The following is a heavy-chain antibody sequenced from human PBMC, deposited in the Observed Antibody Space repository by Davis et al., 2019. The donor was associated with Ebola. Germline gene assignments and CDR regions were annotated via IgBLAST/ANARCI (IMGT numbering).Heavy chain of an antibody. CDR3: ASGRNNWFDP. CDR1: GASITNYF. Sequence: SETLSLTCTVSGASITNYFWNWVRQPPGKSLEWLGYISYNGVTKYNPSLKSRAIISVDTSKNQFYLKLSSVTAADTAVYYCASGRNNWFDPWGQGTLVTVSS. J-gene: IGHJ5*02. D-gene: IGHD2-15*01. CDR2: ISYNGVT. V-gene: IGHV4-59*01.